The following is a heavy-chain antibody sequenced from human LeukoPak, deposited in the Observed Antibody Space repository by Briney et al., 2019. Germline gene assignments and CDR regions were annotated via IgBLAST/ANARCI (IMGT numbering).Heavy chain of an antibody. V-gene: IGHV3-30*04. D-gene: IGHD3-10*01. CDR2: ISYDGSNK. CDR3: AREGYYYGSGSYSKMTYFDY. CDR1: RFTFSNYA. J-gene: IGHJ4*02. Sequence: GRSLRLSCAASRFTFSNYAINWVRQAPGKGLEWVAVISYDGSNKYYADSVKGRFTISRDDSRNTLYLQMNSLRAEDTAVYYCAREGYYYGSGSYSKMTYFDYWGQGTLVTVSS.